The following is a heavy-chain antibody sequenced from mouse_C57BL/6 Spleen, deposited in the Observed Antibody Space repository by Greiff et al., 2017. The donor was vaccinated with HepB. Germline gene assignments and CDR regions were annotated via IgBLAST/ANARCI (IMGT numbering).Heavy chain of an antibody. CDR2: IRLKSDNYAT. V-gene: IGHV6-3*01. D-gene: IGHD2-4*01. Sequence: EVKVEESGGGLVQPGGSMKLSCVASGFTFSNYWMNWVRQSPEKGLEWVAQIRLKSDNYATHYAESVKGRFTISRDDSKSSVYLQMNNLRAEDTGIYYCTSYYDYAIAYWGQGTLVTVSA. CDR1: GFTFSNYW. J-gene: IGHJ3*01. CDR3: TSYYDYAIAY.